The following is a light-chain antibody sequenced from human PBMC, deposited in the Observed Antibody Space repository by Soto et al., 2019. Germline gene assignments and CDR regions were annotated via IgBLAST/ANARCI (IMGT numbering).Light chain of an antibody. Sequence: QSVLTQPASVSGSPGQSITISCTGISNDVGSYNVVSWYQQHPGKAPKLLIYEGTQRPSGISFRFSASRSGNTASPTISGLQTEDEADYHCCSYAGTYVFGSGTKLTVL. CDR1: SNDVGSYNV. V-gene: IGLV2-23*01. CDR3: CSYAGTYV. CDR2: EGT. J-gene: IGLJ1*01.